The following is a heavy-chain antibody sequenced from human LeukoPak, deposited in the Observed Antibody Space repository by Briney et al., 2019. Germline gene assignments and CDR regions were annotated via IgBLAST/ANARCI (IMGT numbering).Heavy chain of an antibody. CDR2: ISGSGGST. CDR1: GFPFSSFA. D-gene: IGHD5-18*01. Sequence: GGSRRLSWAASGFPFSSFAMSWVRKAPGKGLEWVSAISGSGGSTYYADSVKGRFTISRDNSKNTLYLQMNSLRAEDTAVYYCAKGLSRRGYSYGSVDYWGQGTLVTVSS. V-gene: IGHV3-23*01. J-gene: IGHJ4*02. CDR3: AKGLSRRGYSYGSVDY.